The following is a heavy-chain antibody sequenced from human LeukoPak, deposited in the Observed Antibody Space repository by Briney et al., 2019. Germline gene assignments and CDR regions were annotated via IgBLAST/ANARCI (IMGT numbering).Heavy chain of an antibody. CDR3: ARDSRYSGSYSLDY. CDR1: GFTFSSYE. CDR2: ISSSGSTI. D-gene: IGHD1-26*01. J-gene: IGHJ4*02. V-gene: IGHV3-48*03. Sequence: GGSLRLSCAASGFTFSSYEMNWVRQAPGKGLEWVSYISSSGSTIYYADSVKGRFTISRDNAKNSLYLQMNSLRAEDTAVYYCARDSRYSGSYSLDYWGQGTLVTVSS.